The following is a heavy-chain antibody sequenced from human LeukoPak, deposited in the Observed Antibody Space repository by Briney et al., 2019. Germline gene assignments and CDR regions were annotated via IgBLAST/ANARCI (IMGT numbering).Heavy chain of an antibody. CDR3: ATLVPAAHQYYYYGMDV. CDR2: FYPEDGET. CDR1: GYTLTELS. J-gene: IGHJ6*02. V-gene: IGHV1-24*01. Sequence: RASVKVSCKVSGYTLTELSMHWVRQAPGKGLEWMGGFYPEDGETIYAQKFQGRVTMTEDTSTDTAYMELSSLRSEDTAVYYCATLVPAAHQYYYYGMDVWGQGTTVTVSS. D-gene: IGHD2-2*01.